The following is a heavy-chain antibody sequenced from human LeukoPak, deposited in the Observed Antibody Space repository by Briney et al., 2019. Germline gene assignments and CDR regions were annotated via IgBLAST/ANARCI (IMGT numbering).Heavy chain of an antibody. CDR1: GYTFTDYY. V-gene: IGHV1-2*02. D-gene: IGHD5-18*01. CDR2: IYPNSGAT. CDR3: ARDGDSPMVDFDY. Sequence: ASVKVSCQTSGYTFTDYYFYWVRQAPGQGLEWVGWIYPNSGATKYAQKFQGRVIMTRDTSISTANMELSGLTSDDTAMYYCARDGDSPMVDFDYWGQGTLVTVSS. J-gene: IGHJ4*02.